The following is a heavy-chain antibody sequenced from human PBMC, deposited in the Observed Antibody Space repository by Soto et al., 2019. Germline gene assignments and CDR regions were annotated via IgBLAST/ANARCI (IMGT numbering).Heavy chain of an antibody. D-gene: IGHD3-9*01. CDR1: GYTFTGYY. CDR2: INPNSGGT. Sequence: ASVKVSCKASGYTFTGYYMHWVRQAPGQGLEWMGWINPNSGGTNYAQRFQGWVTMTRDTSISTAYMELGRLRSDDTAVYYCARGPVLRYFDWSPSYYYYGMDVWGQGTTVTV. CDR3: ARGPVLRYFDWSPSYYYYGMDV. V-gene: IGHV1-2*04. J-gene: IGHJ6*02.